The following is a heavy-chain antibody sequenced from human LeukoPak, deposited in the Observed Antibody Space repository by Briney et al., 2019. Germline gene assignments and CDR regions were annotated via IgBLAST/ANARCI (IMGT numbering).Heavy chain of an antibody. CDR1: GGSISSGGYY. D-gene: IGHD3-22*01. CDR2: IYDSGST. V-gene: IGHV4-31*03. J-gene: IGHJ6*02. CDR3: ARNGYYYDSSGYYYYYGMDV. Sequence: TPSETLSLTCTVSGGSISSGGYYWSWIRQHPGKGLEWIAYIYDSGSTYSKPSLKSRVTISVDTSKNQFSLKLTSVTAADTAVYYCARNGYYYDSSGYYYYYGMDVWGQGTTVTVSS.